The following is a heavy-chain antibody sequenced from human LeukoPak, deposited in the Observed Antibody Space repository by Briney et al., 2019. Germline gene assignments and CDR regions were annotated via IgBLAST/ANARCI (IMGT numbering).Heavy chain of an antibody. CDR1: GFTFSSHW. V-gene: IGHV3-74*01. CDR2: ISPDASTT. J-gene: IGHJ4*02. CDR3: TRDFDFSSAI. D-gene: IGHD3-3*01. Sequence: GGSLPLSCSASGFTFSSHWMHWLREAPGEGMEWGSRISPDASTTGHADSVEGRFTTSRDNAKNSLFLQENSVRAEDTAVYYCTRDFDFSSAIWGQGTLVTVSS.